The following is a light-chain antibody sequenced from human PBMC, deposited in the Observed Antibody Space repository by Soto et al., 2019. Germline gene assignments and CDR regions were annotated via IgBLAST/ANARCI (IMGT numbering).Light chain of an antibody. CDR3: QQRSKVWLT. CDR2: DAS. CDR1: QSVSSY. V-gene: IGKV3-11*01. J-gene: IGKJ4*01. Sequence: EIVLTQSPATLSLSPGERATLSCRASQSVSSYLAWYQQKPGQAPRLLIYDASNRATGIPARFSGSGSGTDFPRTISSLEPEDFAGAYCQQRSKVWLTFRGGTKVEI.